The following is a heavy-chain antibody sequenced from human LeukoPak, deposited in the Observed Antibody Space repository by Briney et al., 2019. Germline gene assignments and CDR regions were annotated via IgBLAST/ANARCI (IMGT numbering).Heavy chain of an antibody. CDR3: ARGGPRAFDI. CDR2: IYTSGST. V-gene: IGHV4-61*02. CDR1: GGSISSGSYY. J-gene: IGHJ3*02. Sequence: SETLSLTCTVSGGSISSGSYYWSWIRQPAGKGLEWIGRIYTSGSTNYNPSLKSRVTISVDTSKNQFSLKLSSVTAADTAVYYCARGGPRAFDIWGQGTMVTVSS.